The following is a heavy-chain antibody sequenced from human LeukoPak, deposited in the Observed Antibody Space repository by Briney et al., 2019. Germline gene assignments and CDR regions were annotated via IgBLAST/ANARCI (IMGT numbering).Heavy chain of an antibody. V-gene: IGHV1-69*04. D-gene: IGHD5-18*01. CDR2: IIPILGIA. Sequence: ASVKVSCKASGGTFSSYAISWVRQAPGQGLEWMGRIIPILGIANYAQKFQGRVTITADKSTSTAYMGLRSLRSDDTAVYYCARGRHTAMVDYWGQGTLVTVSS. CDR3: ARGRHTAMVDY. CDR1: GGTFSSYA. J-gene: IGHJ4*02.